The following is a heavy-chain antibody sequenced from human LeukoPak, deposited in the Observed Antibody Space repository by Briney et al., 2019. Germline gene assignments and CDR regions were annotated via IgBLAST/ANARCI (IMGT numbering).Heavy chain of an antibody. CDR3: ARYAYYASSGYVDY. Sequence: ASVKVSCKASGYTFTSYDINWVRQATGLGLEWMGWMNPNSGNTGYAQKFQGRVTITRNTSISTAYMELSSLRSEDTAVYYCARYAYYASSGYVDYWGQGTLVTVSS. CDR1: GYTFTSYD. V-gene: IGHV1-8*03. CDR2: MNPNSGNT. J-gene: IGHJ4*02. D-gene: IGHD3-22*01.